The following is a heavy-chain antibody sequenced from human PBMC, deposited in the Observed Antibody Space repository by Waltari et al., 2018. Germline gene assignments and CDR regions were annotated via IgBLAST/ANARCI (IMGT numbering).Heavy chain of an antibody. CDR1: GFTVSNNY. D-gene: IGHD7-27*01. CDR3: ATWTGGSLGAFDN. J-gene: IGHJ3*02. Sequence: EVQLVESGGGLIQPGGSLRLSCEVSGFTVSNNYIGWVRQAPGKGLGWVSVIYSGGDTYDADAVRVRFTISRDNSKNTLYLQMNSLRVEDTALYYCATWTGGSLGAFDNWGQGTMVTVSS. CDR2: IYSGGDT. V-gene: IGHV3-53*01.